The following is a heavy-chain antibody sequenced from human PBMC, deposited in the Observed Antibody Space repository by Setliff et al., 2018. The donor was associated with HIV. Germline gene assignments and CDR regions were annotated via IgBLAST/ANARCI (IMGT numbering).Heavy chain of an antibody. CDR1: GYTFTTCD. CDR3: ARTDYGGNSGGNYFDY. V-gene: IGHV1-18*01. Sequence: GASVKVSCKASGYTFTTCDITWVRQAPGQGLEWLGWISPYNGHTNFAQKFQGRVTMTTDTATSTAYMEVRSLRSDDTAVYYCARTDYGGNSGGNYFDYWGQGSLVTSPQ. J-gene: IGHJ4*02. CDR2: ISPYNGHT. D-gene: IGHD4-17*01.